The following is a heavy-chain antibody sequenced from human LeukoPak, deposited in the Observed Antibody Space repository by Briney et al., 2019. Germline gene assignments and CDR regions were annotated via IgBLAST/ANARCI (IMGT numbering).Heavy chain of an antibody. D-gene: IGHD5-24*01. CDR2: INPNSGDT. Sequence: ASVKVSCKASGYTFSDYYLHWVRQAPGQGLEWLGWINPNSGDTNFAQKFQGRVTMTRDTSINTAYMESSGLRSDDTAIYYCAREDLYTYPLDFWGQGTLVTVSS. V-gene: IGHV1-2*02. CDR3: AREDLYTYPLDF. J-gene: IGHJ1*01. CDR1: GYTFSDYY.